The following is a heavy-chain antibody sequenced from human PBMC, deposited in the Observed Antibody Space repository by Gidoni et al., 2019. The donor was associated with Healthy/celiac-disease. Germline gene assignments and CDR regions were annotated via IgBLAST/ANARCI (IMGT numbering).Heavy chain of an antibody. J-gene: IGHJ4*02. CDR1: GGSIRSSSYS. D-gene: IGHD3-16*01. CDR2: IYYSGST. V-gene: IGHV4-39*07. CDR3: ARGGVRDFDY. Sequence: QLQLQESGPGLVKPSETLSLTCTVSGGSIRSSSYSWGWIRQPPGKGLEWIGSIYYSGSTYYNPSLKSRVTISVDTSKNQFSLKLSSVTAADTAVYYCARGGVRDFDYWGQGTLVTVSS.